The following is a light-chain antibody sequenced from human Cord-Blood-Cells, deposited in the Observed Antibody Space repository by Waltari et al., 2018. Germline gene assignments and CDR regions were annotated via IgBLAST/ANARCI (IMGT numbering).Light chain of an antibody. CDR3: SSYTSSSTYV. Sequence: QSALTQPASVSGSPGQSITISCTGTSSDVGGYNYVSWYQQHPGKAPKLMSYEVSNRPAGVSNRFSGSKSGNTASLTISGRQAEDEADYYCSSYTSSSTYVFGTGTKVTVL. J-gene: IGLJ1*01. V-gene: IGLV2-14*01. CDR2: EVS. CDR1: SSDVGGYNY.